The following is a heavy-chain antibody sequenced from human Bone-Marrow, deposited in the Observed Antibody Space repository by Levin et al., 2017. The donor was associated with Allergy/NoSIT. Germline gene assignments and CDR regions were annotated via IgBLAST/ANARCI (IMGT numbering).Heavy chain of an antibody. CDR3: AKVAATLYAFDI. D-gene: IGHD2-15*01. J-gene: IGHJ3*02. Sequence: SCAASGFTFSSYGMHWVRQAPGKGLEWVAVISYDGSNKYYADSVKGRFTISRDNSKNTLYLQMNSLRAEDTAVYYCAKVAATLYAFDIWGQGTMVTVSS. CDR1: GFTFSSYG. CDR2: ISYDGSNK. V-gene: IGHV3-30*18.